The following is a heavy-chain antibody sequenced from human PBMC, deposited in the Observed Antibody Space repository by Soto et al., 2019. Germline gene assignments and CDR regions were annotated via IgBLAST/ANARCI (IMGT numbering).Heavy chain of an antibody. J-gene: IGHJ6*02. CDR2: IYYSGST. Sequence: SETLSLTCTVSGGSISSGGYYWSWIRQHPGKGLEWIGYIYYSGSTYYNPSLKSRVTISVDTSKNQFSLKLSSVTAADTAVYYCARDRSPEYSSSSSVYYYGMDVWGQGTTVTVSS. V-gene: IGHV4-31*03. CDR1: GGSISSGGYY. CDR3: ARDRSPEYSSSSSVYYYGMDV. D-gene: IGHD6-6*01.